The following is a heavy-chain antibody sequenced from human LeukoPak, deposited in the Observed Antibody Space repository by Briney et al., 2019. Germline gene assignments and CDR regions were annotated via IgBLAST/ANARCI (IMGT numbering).Heavy chain of an antibody. J-gene: IGHJ4*02. CDR1: GGSFSGYY. V-gene: IGHV4-34*01. CDR3: ARGRIKDY. Sequence: SETLSLTXAVYGGSFSGYYWSWIRQPPGKGPEWIGEINHSGSTNYNPSLKSRVTISVDTSKNQFSLKLSSVTAADTAVYYCARGRIKDYWGQGTLVTVSS. CDR2: INHSGST. D-gene: IGHD1-14*01.